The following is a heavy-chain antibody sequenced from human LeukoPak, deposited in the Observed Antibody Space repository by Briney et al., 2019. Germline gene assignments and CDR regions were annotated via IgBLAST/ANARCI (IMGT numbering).Heavy chain of an antibody. CDR3: ARESLWFGGLFDY. CDR2: ISGSSSCI. J-gene: IGHJ4*02. V-gene: IGHV3-21*01. Sequence: GESLRLSCAASGFTFSNYNIHWVRQAPGKGLAWVSSISGSSSCIYYADSVKGRFTISRDNAKNSLYLQMNRLRAEDTALYYCARESLWFGGLFDYWGQGALVTVSS. CDR1: GFTFSNYN. D-gene: IGHD3-10*01.